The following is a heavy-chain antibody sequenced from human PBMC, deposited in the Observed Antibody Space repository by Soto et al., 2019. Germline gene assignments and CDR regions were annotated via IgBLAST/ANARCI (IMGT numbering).Heavy chain of an antibody. CDR3: AKDLAYDTSGYFPYYFQY. V-gene: IGHV3-23*01. D-gene: IGHD3-22*01. CDR2: ISGSGGST. Sequence: GGSLRLSCAASGFTFYSYAMSWVRQAPGKALEWVSGISGSGGSTYYADSVKGRFTSSRDNSKNTLYLQMNSPRAEDTAVYYCAKDLAYDTSGYFPYYFQYWGQGALVTVSS. J-gene: IGHJ4*02. CDR1: GFTFYSYA.